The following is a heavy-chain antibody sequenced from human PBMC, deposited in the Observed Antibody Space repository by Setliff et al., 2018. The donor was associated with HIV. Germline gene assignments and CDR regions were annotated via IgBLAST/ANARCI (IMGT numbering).Heavy chain of an antibody. CDR2: VYYNGST. V-gene: IGHV4-39*01. CDR3: TAARWHLVDH. CDR1: GGSISSSSYY. J-gene: IGHJ4*02. D-gene: IGHD4-17*01. Sequence: SETLSLTCTVSGGSISSSSYYWGWIRQPPGKGLEWTGNVYYNGSTYSTPSLKSRVTISVDTSKNQFSLKLSSVTAADTAMYYCTAARWHLVDHWGQGTLVTVSS.